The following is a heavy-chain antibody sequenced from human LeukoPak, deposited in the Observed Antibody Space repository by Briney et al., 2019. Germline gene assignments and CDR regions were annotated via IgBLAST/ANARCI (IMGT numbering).Heavy chain of an antibody. V-gene: IGHV4-39*01. CDR1: GGSISSSSYY. Sequence: SETLSLTCTVSGGSISSSSYYWGWTRQPPGKGLEWIGSIYYSGSTYYNPSLKSRVTISVDTSKNQFSLKLSSVTAADTAVYYCARADYGDGVYFDYWGQGTLVTVSS. D-gene: IGHD4-17*01. CDR2: IYYSGST. CDR3: ARADYGDGVYFDY. J-gene: IGHJ4*02.